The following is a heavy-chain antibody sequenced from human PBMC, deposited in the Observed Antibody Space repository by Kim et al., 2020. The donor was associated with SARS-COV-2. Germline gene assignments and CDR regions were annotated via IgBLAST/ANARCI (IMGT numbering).Heavy chain of an antibody. CDR1: GYSFTNYW. J-gene: IGHJ2*01. CDR3: GRHADGSSSWYYWYFDL. Sequence: GESLKISCKGSGYSFTNYWIGWVRQMPGKGLEWMGIIYPGDSDTTYSPSFQGQVTISVDKSINTAYLQWSSLKASDTAMYYCGRHADGSSSWYYWYFDLWGRGTLVTVSS. CDR2: IYPGDSDT. D-gene: IGHD6-13*01. V-gene: IGHV5-51*01.